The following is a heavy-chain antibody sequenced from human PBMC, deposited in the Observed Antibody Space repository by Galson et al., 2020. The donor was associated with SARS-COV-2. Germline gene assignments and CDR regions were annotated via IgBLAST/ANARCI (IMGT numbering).Heavy chain of an antibody. Sequence: SETLSLTCTVSGGSISSYYWSWIRQPPGKGLEWIGYINYSGTTNYNPSLKSRVTISVDTSKNQFSLKLSSVTAVDTAGYYCARGGGLVGFDPWGQGTLVTVSS. CDR1: GGSISSYY. V-gene: IGHV4-59*01. D-gene: IGHD3-16*01. CDR2: INYSGTT. J-gene: IGHJ5*02. CDR3: ARGGGLVGFDP.